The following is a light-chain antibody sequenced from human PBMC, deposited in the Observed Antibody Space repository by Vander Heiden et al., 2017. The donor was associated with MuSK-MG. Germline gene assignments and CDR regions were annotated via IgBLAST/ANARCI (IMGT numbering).Light chain of an antibody. CDR3: QQRDSTPT. CDR2: AAS. J-gene: IGKJ5*01. CDR1: QSISSY. Sequence: DIQMTQSPSSLSASVGDRVTITCRASQSISSYLNWYQQKPGKAPKLLIYAASSLQSGVPSRFSGSGSGTDFTLTISSLQPEDFATYYCQQRDSTPTFGQGTRLEMK. V-gene: IGKV1-39*01.